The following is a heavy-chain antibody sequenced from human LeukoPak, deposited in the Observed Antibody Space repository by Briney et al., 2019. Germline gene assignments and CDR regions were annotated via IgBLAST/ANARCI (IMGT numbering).Heavy chain of an antibody. J-gene: IGHJ3*02. CDR3: ARDNPDYGDYPWGLLSSAAFDI. Sequence: GGSLRLSCAASGFTFSSYWMSWVRQAPGKGLEWVANVKQDGSEKYYVDSVKGRFTISRDNAKNSLYLQMNSLRAEDTAVYYCARDNPDYGDYPWGLLSSAAFDIWGQGTMVTVSS. CDR1: GFTFSSYW. D-gene: IGHD4-17*01. CDR2: VKQDGSEK. V-gene: IGHV3-7*03.